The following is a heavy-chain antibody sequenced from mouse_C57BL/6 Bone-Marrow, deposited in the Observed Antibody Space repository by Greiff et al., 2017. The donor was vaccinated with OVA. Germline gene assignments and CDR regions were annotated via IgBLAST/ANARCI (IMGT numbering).Heavy chain of an antibody. J-gene: IGHJ3*01. CDR3: AREGRLYDGVWFAY. D-gene: IGHD2-3*01. Sequence: QVQLQQPGAELVKPGASVKLSCKASGYTFTSYWMHWVKQRPGQGLEWIGMIHPNSGSTNYNETFKSKATLTVDKSSSTAYMQLSSLTSEDSAVYYCAREGRLYDGVWFAYWGQGTLVTVSA. CDR1: GYTFTSYW. CDR2: IHPNSGST. V-gene: IGHV1-64*01.